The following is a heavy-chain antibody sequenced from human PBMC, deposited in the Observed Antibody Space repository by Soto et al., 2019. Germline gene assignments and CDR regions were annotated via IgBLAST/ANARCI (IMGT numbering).Heavy chain of an antibody. V-gene: IGHV4-61*01. Sequence: PSETLSLTCTVSGGSVSSGSYYWSWIRQPPGKGLEWIGYIYYSGSTNYNPSLKSRVTISVDTSKNQFSLKLSSVTAADTAVYYCASELYNWFDPWGQGTLVTVSS. CDR1: GGSVSSGSYY. CDR3: ASELYNWFDP. D-gene: IGHD2-15*01. CDR2: IYYSGST. J-gene: IGHJ5*02.